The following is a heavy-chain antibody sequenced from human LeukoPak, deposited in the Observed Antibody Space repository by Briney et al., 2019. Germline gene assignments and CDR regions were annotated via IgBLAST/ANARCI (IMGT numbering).Heavy chain of an antibody. CDR1: GFSFRSFE. V-gene: IGHV3-48*03. CDR2: ISSASGTI. CDR3: ARSTELSDPYFYYGMDV. D-gene: IGHD1-26*01. Sequence: GGSLRLSCAASGFSFRSFEMSWVRQAPGKGLECIAYISSASGTIYHADSVKGRFTISRDNANNSLYLRMNSLRAEDTAIYYCARSTELSDPYFYYGMDVWGQGTTVTVSS. J-gene: IGHJ6*02.